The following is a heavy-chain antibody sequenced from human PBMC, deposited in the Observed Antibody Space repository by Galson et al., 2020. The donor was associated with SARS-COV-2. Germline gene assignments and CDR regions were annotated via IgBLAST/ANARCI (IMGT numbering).Heavy chain of an antibody. CDR3: AKDWEAGILVV. D-gene: IGHD1-1*01. Sequence: GESLKISCAASGFTFSSYAMSWVRQAPGKGLEWVSAISGSGGSTYYADSVKGRFTISRDNSKNTLYLQMNSLRAEDTAVYYCAKDWEAGILVVWGQGTLVTVSS. V-gene: IGHV3-23*01. J-gene: IGHJ4*02. CDR2: ISGSGGST. CDR1: GFTFSSYA.